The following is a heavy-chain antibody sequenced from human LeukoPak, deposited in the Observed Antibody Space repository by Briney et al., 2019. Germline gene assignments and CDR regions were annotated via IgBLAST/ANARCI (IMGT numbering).Heavy chain of an antibody. D-gene: IGHD2-2*01. CDR1: GYTFTGYY. CDR3: ARGAYDFFYYMDV. J-gene: IGHJ6*03. Sequence: ASVKVSCKASGYTFTGYYMHWVRQAPGQGLEWMGIINPSGGSTSYAQKFQGRVTMTRDMSTSTVYMELSSLRSEDTAVYYCARGAYDFFYYMDVWGKGTTVTVSS. CDR2: INPSGGST. V-gene: IGHV1-46*01.